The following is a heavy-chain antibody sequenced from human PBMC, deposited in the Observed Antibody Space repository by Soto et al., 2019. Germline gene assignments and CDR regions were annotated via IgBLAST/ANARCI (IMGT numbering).Heavy chain of an antibody. CDR1: GFTYSSYG. V-gene: IGHV3-30*18. CDR2: ISYDGSNK. CDR3: AKVSNGVHHHASSTAAD. D-gene: IGHD2-2*01. J-gene: IGHJ4*02. Sequence: EVTLRLSCAASGFTYSSYGMPWVRQAPGKRLEWVAVISYDGSNKYYAYSVKGRFTISRDNSNNTLYLQMNSLRAEDKAVYYRAKVSNGVHHHASSTAADGGQRSLVT.